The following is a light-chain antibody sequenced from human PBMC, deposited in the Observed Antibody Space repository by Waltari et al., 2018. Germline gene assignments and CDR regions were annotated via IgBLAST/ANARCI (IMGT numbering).Light chain of an antibody. J-gene: IGLJ3*02. CDR1: SGHSRYT. V-gene: IGLV4-60*03. CDR2: LGGSGSY. Sequence: QPVLTQSSSASASPGSSVKPTCTLSSGHSRYTIAWHQQQPGKAPRYLMKLGGSGSYSKGSGVPDRFSGSSSGADRYLTISNLQSEDEADYYCETWVSNTWVFGGGTKLTVL. CDR3: ETWVSNTWV.